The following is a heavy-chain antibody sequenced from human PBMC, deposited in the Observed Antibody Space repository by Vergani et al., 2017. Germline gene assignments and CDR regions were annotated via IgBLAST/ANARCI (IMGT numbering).Heavy chain of an antibody. CDR1: GFTFSSYA. CDR3: AKPPGYQPIPFDY. J-gene: IGHJ4*02. Sequence: EVQLLESGGGLVQPGGSLRLSCAASGFTFSSYAMSWVRQAPGKGLEWVSAISGSGGSTYYADSVKGRFTISRDNSKNALYLQMNCLRAEDTAVYYCAKPPGYQPIPFDYGGQGTLVTVSS. D-gene: IGHD2-2*01. CDR2: ISGSGGST. V-gene: IGHV3-23*01.